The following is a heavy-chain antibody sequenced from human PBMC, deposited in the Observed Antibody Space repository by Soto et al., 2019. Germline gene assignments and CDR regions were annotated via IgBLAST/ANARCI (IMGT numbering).Heavy chain of an antibody. D-gene: IGHD2-15*01. CDR2: IYYSGST. J-gene: IGHJ4*02. CDR1: GGSISSSSYY. CDR3: ARNVVVVAATRGPFDY. V-gene: IGHV4-39*01. Sequence: QLQLQESGPGLVKPSETLSLTCTVSGGSISSSSYYWGWIRQPPGKGLEWIGSIYYSGSTYYNPSRRSRVTISVDTSKNQFSLKLSSVTAADTAVYYCARNVVVVAATRGPFDYWGQGTLVTVSS.